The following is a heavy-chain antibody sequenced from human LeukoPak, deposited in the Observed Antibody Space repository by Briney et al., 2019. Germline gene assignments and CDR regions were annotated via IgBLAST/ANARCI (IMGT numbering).Heavy chain of an antibody. CDR2: IYTSGST. D-gene: IGHD3-10*01. J-gene: IGHJ4*02. Sequence: SETLSLTCTVSGGSISSGSYYWSWIRQPAGKGLEWIGRIYTSGSTNYNPSLKSRVTISVDTSKNQFSLKLSSVTAADTAVYHCAGWHNYYGSGSYYQGFDYWGQETLVTVSS. V-gene: IGHV4-61*02. CDR3: AGWHNYYGSGSYYQGFDY. CDR1: GGSISSGSYY.